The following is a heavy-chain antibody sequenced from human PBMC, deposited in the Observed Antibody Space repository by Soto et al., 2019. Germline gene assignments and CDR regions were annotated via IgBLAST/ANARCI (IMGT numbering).Heavy chain of an antibody. CDR3: ASWGGTGALVI. CDR2: INAGNGNT. V-gene: IGHV1-3*01. CDR1: GYIFKSYA. Sequence: ASVKVSCKASGYIFKSYAMHWVRQAPGQRLEWMGWINAGNGNTKYSQKFQGRVTITWDTPANAAYMELSSLRSEDTAVYYCASWGGTGALVIWGQGTMVTVSS. J-gene: IGHJ3*02. D-gene: IGHD2-8*02.